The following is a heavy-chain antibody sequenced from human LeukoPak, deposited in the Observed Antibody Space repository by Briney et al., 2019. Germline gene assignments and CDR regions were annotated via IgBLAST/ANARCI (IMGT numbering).Heavy chain of an antibody. Sequence: ASVKVSCKASGYIFTGYYMHWVRQAPGQGLEWMGWINPNSGGTNYAQKFQGRVTMTRDTSISTAYMELSRLRSDDTAVYYCARLFSGYRGYYFDYWGQGTLVTVSS. CDR2: INPNSGGT. V-gene: IGHV1-2*02. CDR3: ARLFSGYRGYYFDY. CDR1: GYIFTGYY. D-gene: IGHD3-22*01. J-gene: IGHJ4*02.